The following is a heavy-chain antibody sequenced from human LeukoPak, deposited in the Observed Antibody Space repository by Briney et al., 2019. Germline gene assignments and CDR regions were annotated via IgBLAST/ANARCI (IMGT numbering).Heavy chain of an antibody. D-gene: IGHD3-22*01. Sequence: WIRQPPGKGLEWVGRIKSKTDGGTTDYAAPVKGRFTISRDDSKNTLYLQMNSLKTEDTAVYYCTTGADSSGYSYSYYFDYWGQGTLVTVSS. CDR3: TTGADSSGYSYSYYFDY. CDR2: IKSKTDGGTT. V-gene: IGHV3-15*01. J-gene: IGHJ4*02.